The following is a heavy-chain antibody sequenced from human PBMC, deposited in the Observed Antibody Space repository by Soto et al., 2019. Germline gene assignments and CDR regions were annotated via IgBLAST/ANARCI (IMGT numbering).Heavy chain of an antibody. CDR3: ARLPVADLDRDY. V-gene: IGHV1-69*12. CDR1: GGTFSSYA. J-gene: IGHJ4*02. CDR2: IIPIFGTA. D-gene: IGHD6-19*01. Sequence: QVQLVQSGAEVKKPGSSVKVSCKASGGTFSSYAISWVRQAPGQGLEWMGGIIPIFGTANYAQKFQGRVTITADESTSTAYMELRRLRSEDTAAYYCARLPVADLDRDYWCQGTVVTVSS.